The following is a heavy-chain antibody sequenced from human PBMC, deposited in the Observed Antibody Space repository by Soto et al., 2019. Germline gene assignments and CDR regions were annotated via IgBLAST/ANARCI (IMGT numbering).Heavy chain of an antibody. Sequence: SETLSLTCTVSGGSISTITYYWGWIRQPPGKGLEWIGTIYYSGSTYYTPSLKSRVTISVDTSTNQFSLKLNDVTAADTAVYYCARHLYNYGSGSYFDYWGQGTLVTVSS. D-gene: IGHD3-10*01. CDR3: ARHLYNYGSGSYFDY. CDR1: GGSISTITYY. V-gene: IGHV4-39*01. CDR2: IYYSGST. J-gene: IGHJ4*02.